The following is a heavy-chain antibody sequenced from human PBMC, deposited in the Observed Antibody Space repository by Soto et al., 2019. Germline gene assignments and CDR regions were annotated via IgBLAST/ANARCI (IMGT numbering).Heavy chain of an antibody. Sequence: PSETLSLTCAVSGGSISSGGYSWSWIRQPPGKGLEWIGYIYHSGSTYYNPSLKSRVTISVDRSKNQFSLKLSSVTAADTAVYYCARDRRYLDYWGQGTLVTVSS. CDR1: GGSISSGGYS. J-gene: IGHJ4*02. D-gene: IGHD3-9*01. CDR3: ARDRRYLDY. V-gene: IGHV4-30-2*01. CDR2: IYHSGST.